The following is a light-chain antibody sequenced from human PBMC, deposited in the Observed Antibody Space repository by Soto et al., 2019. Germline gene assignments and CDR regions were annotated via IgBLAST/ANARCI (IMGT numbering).Light chain of an antibody. V-gene: IGLV4-69*01. J-gene: IGLJ2*01. CDR3: QTWGTEIHLV. Sequence: QSVLTQSPSASASLGASVKLTCTLSSGHNNYAIAWHQQQPDKGPRFLMKLNSDGSHNKGDGIPDRFSGSSSGAERYLTISSLQYEDEGDYYCQTWGTEIHLVFGGGTKLTVL. CDR1: SGHNNYA. CDR2: LNSDGSH.